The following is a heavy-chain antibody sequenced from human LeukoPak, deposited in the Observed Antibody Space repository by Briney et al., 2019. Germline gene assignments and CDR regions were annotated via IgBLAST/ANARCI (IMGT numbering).Heavy chain of an antibody. Sequence: TGGSLRLSCAASGFTFSSYWMSWVRQAPGKGLEWVAVILYDGSEKYYTESVKGRFTISRDNSKNTLYLQMDSLRPEDTAVYYCAKDPRTGAVSGIFYFDYWGQGTLLTVSS. CDR1: GFTFSSYW. D-gene: IGHD6-19*01. J-gene: IGHJ4*02. CDR3: AKDPRTGAVSGIFYFDY. V-gene: IGHV3-30*18. CDR2: ILYDGSEK.